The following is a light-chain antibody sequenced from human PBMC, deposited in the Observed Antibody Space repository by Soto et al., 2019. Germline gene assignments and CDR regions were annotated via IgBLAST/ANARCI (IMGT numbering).Light chain of an antibody. CDR1: QSVTYY. CDR2: AAS. CDR3: QQSYSAPRT. V-gene: IGKV1-39*01. Sequence: DIQMTQSPSSLSASVGDRVTITCRATQSVTYYLNWYQQKPGKAPTLLIYAASSLHSGVPSRFSGSGSGTDLTLTISSLQPEDFATYFCQQSYSAPRTFGQGTKVEIK. J-gene: IGKJ1*01.